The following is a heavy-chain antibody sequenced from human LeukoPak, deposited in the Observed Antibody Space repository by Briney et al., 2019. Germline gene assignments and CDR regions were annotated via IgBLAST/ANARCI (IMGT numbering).Heavy chain of an antibody. J-gene: IGHJ4*02. D-gene: IGHD3-10*01. CDR3: ARGDYYGSGTYYKKTVDY. Sequence: ASVKVSCKASGYTFTSYGISWVRPAPGQGLEWMGWISAYNGNTNYAQKLQGRVTMTTDTSTSTAYMELRSLRSDDTAVYYRARGDYYGSGTYYKKTVDYWGQGTLVTVSS. CDR1: GYTFTSYG. CDR2: ISAYNGNT. V-gene: IGHV1-18*01.